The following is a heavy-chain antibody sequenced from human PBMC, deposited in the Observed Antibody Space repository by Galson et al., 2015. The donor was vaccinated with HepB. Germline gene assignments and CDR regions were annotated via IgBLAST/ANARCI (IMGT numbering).Heavy chain of an antibody. D-gene: IGHD6-6*01. CDR3: AKDRNSTSPGTYGMDV. V-gene: IGHV3-23*01. CDR2: ISGNGGTT. J-gene: IGHJ6*02. Sequence: SLRLSCAASGFPFSTYTMSWVRQAPGKGLEWVSAISGNGGTTYYADSVRGRFTISRDSTKRTLYLQMNRLRGEDTALYYCAKDRNSTSPGTYGMDVWGQGTTVTVFS. CDR1: GFPFSTYT.